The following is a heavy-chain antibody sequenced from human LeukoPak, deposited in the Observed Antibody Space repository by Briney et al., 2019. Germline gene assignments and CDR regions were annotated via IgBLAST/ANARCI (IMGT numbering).Heavy chain of an antibody. CDR3: ARLSGSYWPAY. J-gene: IGHJ4*02. CDR2: IYPGDSDT. Sequence: GASLKISCKGSGSRFSSYWIGWVRPMPGKGLEWMGIIYPGDSDTRYSPSFQGQVTISADKSISTAYLQWSSLKASDTAMYYCARLSGSYWPAYWGQGTLVTVSS. CDR1: GSRFSSYW. D-gene: IGHD1-26*01. V-gene: IGHV5-51*01.